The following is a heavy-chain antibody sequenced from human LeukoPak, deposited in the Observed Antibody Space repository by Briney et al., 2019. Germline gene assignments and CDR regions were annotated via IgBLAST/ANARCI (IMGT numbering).Heavy chain of an antibody. Sequence: SETLSLTCTVSGGSISSYYWSWIRQPPGKGLEWNGYIYYSGSTNYNPSLKSRVTISVDTSKNQFSLKLSSVTAADTAVYYCARVSRDSYQLLYEPNWYFDLWGRGTLVTVSS. CDR2: IYYSGST. D-gene: IGHD2-2*02. CDR1: GGSISSYY. V-gene: IGHV4-59*01. CDR3: ARVSRDSYQLLYEPNWYFDL. J-gene: IGHJ2*01.